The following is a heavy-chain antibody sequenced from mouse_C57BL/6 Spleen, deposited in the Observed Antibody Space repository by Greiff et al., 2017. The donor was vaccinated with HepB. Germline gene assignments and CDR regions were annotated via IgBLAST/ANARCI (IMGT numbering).Heavy chain of an antibody. J-gene: IGHJ2*01. D-gene: IGHD1-1*02. CDR3: ARGLWFDY. Sequence: QVQLKQPGAELVMPGASVKLSCKASGYTFTSYWMHWVKQRPGQGLEWIGEIDPSDSYTNYNQKFKGKSTLTVDKSSSTAYMQLSSLTSEDSAVYYCARGLWFDYWGQGTTLTVSS. CDR2: IDPSDSYT. CDR1: GYTFTSYW. V-gene: IGHV1-69*01.